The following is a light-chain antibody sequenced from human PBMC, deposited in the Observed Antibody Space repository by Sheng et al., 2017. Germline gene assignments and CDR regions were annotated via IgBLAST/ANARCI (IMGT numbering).Light chain of an antibody. V-gene: IGKV1-39*01. J-gene: IGKJ2*01. CDR1: QSISTY. CDR3: QQSYGTPYA. Sequence: DIQMTQSPFSLSASVGDRVTITCRASQSISTYLNWYQQKPGKAPNLLIYAASSLQSGVPSRFSGSGSGTDFTLTINSLQPEDSATYYCQQSYGTPYAFGQGTKLEI. CDR2: AAS.